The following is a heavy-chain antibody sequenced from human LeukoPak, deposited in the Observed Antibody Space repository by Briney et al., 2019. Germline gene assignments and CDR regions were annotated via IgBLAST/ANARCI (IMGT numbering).Heavy chain of an antibody. CDR1: GFTFSSYA. CDR3: AKSGYGDYEFWFDP. D-gene: IGHD4-17*01. V-gene: IGHV3-23*01. J-gene: IGHJ5*02. Sequence: PGGSLRLSCAASGFTFSSYAMSWVRQAPGKGLEWVSAISGRGGSTYYADSVKGRFTISRDNSKNTLYLQMNSLRAEDTAVYYCAKSGYGDYEFWFDPWGQGTLVTVSS. CDR2: ISGRGGST.